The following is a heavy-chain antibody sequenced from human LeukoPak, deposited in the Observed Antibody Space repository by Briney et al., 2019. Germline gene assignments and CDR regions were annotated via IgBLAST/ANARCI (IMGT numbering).Heavy chain of an antibody. D-gene: IGHD4-11*01. CDR1: GGTFSSYA. V-gene: IGHV1-69*04. CDR2: IIPILGIA. J-gene: IGHJ6*02. CDR3: ARDSNPPSLISGMDV. Sequence: ASVKVSCKASGGTFSSYAISWVRQAPGQGLEWMGRIIPILGIANYAQKFQGRVTITADKSTSTAYMELSSLRSEDTAVYYCARDSNPPSLISGMDVWGQGTTVTVSS.